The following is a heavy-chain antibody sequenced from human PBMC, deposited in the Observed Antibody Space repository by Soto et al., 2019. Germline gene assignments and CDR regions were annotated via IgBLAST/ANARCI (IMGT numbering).Heavy chain of an antibody. D-gene: IGHD3-10*01. V-gene: IGHV3-33*01. Sequence: GGSLRLSCTASGFTFSSYGMHWVRRAPGKGLEWVAVIWYDGSNKYYADSVKGRFTISRDNSENTLYLQMNSLRAEDTAVYYCARGSPYYYGSGSYLNYWGQGTLVTVSS. J-gene: IGHJ4*02. CDR2: IWYDGSNK. CDR1: GFTFSSYG. CDR3: ARGSPYYYGSGSYLNY.